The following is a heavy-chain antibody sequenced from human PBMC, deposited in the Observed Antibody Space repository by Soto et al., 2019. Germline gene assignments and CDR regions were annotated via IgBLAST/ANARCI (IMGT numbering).Heavy chain of an antibody. CDR3: AKDQGGGGSSSDF. V-gene: IGHV3-30*18. Sequence: QVQLVESGGGVVQPGRSLRLSCAASGFTFNSYGMHWVRQAPGKGLEWVAVISFDGSKKNYGDSAKGRFTLSRDNSKNTLFLQMNSLRAEDTAVYYCAKDQGGGGSSSDFWGQGTLFTVSS. J-gene: IGHJ4*02. D-gene: IGHD3-16*01. CDR1: GFTFNSYG. CDR2: ISFDGSKK.